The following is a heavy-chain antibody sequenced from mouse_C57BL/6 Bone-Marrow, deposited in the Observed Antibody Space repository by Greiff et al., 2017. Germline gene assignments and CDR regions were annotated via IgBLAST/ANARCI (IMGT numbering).Heavy chain of an antibody. Sequence: EVQGVESGGGLVQPGGSLKLSCAASGFTFSDYYMYWVRQTPEKRLEWVAYISNGGGSTYYPDTVKGRCTISRDNAKNPLYLQMSRLKSEDTAMYYCARHTAAQYAMDYWGQGTSVTVSS. D-gene: IGHD3-2*02. J-gene: IGHJ4*01. CDR2: ISNGGGST. V-gene: IGHV5-12*01. CDR3: ARHTAAQYAMDY. CDR1: GFTFSDYY.